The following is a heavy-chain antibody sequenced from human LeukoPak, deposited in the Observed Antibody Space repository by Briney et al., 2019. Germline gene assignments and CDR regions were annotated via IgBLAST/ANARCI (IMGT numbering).Heavy chain of an antibody. CDR3: ARDRDIVATISSLDY. Sequence: ASVKVSYKASGGTFSSYAISWVRQAPGQGLEWMGRIIPILGIANYAQKFQGRVTITADKSTSTAYMELSSLRSEDTAVYYCARDRDIVATISSLDYWGQGTLVTVSS. CDR2: IIPILGIA. CDR1: GGTFSSYA. V-gene: IGHV1-69*04. J-gene: IGHJ4*02. D-gene: IGHD5-12*01.